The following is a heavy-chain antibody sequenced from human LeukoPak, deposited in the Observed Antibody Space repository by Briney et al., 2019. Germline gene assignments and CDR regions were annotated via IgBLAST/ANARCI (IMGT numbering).Heavy chain of an antibody. CDR3: AKVIRGVIPFDP. J-gene: IGHJ5*02. Sequence: GGSLRLSCAASGFTFSSYAMSWVRQAPGKGLEWVSAISSSGVSTYYADSVKGRFTISRDNSKNTLYLQMNSLRAEDMAVYYCAKVIRGVIPFDPWGQGTLVTVSS. D-gene: IGHD3-10*01. V-gene: IGHV3-23*01. CDR2: ISSSGVST. CDR1: GFTFSSYA.